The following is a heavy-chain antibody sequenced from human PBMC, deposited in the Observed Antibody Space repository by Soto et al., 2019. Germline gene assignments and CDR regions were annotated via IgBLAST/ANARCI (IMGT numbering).Heavy chain of an antibody. CDR3: ATGHSYMEV. CDR2: SYHSGST. J-gene: IGHJ6*03. CDR1: GGSVSHYY. V-gene: IGHV4-59*08. Sequence: PSETLSLTCIVSGGSVSHYYWTWIRQPPGKGLEWIGYSYHSGSTNYSPSLKSRVAISVDTSKNEVSLTVRSVTAADTALYFCATGHSYMEVWGKGTTVTVS.